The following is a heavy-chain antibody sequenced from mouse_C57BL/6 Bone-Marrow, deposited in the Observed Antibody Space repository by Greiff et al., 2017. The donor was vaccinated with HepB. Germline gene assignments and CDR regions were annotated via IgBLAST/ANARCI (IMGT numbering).Heavy chain of an antibody. CDR1: GYSFTDYN. CDR2: INPNYGNN. J-gene: IGHJ3*01. CDR3: AKSIDYDVGAAD. D-gene: IGHD2-4*01. Sequence: EVQLQQSGPELVKPGASGKISCKASGYSFTDYNMNWVKQRNGKSLEWIGVINPNYGNNRYNQKFKGKATLTVDQSSSTAYMQLNSLTSEDSAVYYCAKSIDYDVGAADWGQGCLVTVSA. V-gene: IGHV1-39*01.